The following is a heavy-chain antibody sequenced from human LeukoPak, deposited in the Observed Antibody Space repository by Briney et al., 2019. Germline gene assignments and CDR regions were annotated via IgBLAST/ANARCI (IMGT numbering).Heavy chain of an antibody. D-gene: IGHD3-3*01. Sequence: GRSPRLSCAASGFTFSSYAMHWVPQAPGKGLEWVAVISYDGSNKHYADSVKSRFTISRDNSKNTLYLQMNSLRVEDTAVYYCVRVRDVLRFLEWLGFDYWGQGTLVTVSS. J-gene: IGHJ4*02. CDR2: ISYDGSNK. V-gene: IGHV3-30*04. CDR3: VRVRDVLRFLEWLGFDY. CDR1: GFTFSSYA.